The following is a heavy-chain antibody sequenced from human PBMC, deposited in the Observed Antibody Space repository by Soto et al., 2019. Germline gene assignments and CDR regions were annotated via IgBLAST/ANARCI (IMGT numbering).Heavy chain of an antibody. J-gene: IGHJ4*02. D-gene: IGHD5-12*01. V-gene: IGHV1-58*01. CDR1: GFTFTSSA. CDR3: AADRDIVATIGGY. CDR2: IVGGSGNT. Sequence: GASVKVSCKVSGFTFTSSAVQWVRQARGQRLEWIGWIVGGSGNTNYAQKFQERVTITRDMSISTAYMELSSLRSEDTAVYYCAADRDIVATIGGYWGQGTLVTVSS.